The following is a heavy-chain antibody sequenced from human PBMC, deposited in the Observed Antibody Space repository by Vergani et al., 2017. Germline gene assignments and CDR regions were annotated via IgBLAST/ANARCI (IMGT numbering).Heavy chain of an antibody. J-gene: IGHJ3*02. CDR3: ARDRLLSPDYGDYISRDAFDI. CDR1: GFTFSDYY. CDR2: ISSSASTI. Sequence: QVQLVESGGGLVKPGGSLRLSCAASGFTFSDYYMSWIRQAPGRGLEWVSYISSSASTIYYADSVKGRFTISRDNAKSSLYLQMNSLRAEDTAVYYCARDRLLSPDYGDYISRDAFDIWGQGTMVTVSS. V-gene: IGHV3-11*01. D-gene: IGHD4-17*01.